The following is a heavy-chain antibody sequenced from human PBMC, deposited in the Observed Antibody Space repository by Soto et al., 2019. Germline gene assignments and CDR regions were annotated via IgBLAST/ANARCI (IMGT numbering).Heavy chain of an antibody. CDR3: AGTLGGMGAFDI. J-gene: IGHJ3*02. CDR1: GGSISSYY. V-gene: IGHV4-59*01. CDR2: IYYSGST. D-gene: IGHD3-16*01. Sequence: SETLSLTCTVSGGSISSYYWSWIRQPPGKGLEWIGYIYYSGSTNYNPSLKSRVTISVDTSKNQFSLKLSSVTAADTAVYYCAGTLGGMGAFDIWGQGTMVTVSS.